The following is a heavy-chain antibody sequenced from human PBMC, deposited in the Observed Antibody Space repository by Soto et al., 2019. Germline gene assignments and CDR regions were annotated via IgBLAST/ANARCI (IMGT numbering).Heavy chain of an antibody. CDR3: ARGTDSSSWYGASYGMDV. V-gene: IGHV3-33*01. CDR1: GLTFGGYG. Sequence: GGSLRVSCGAAGLTFGGYGGHWVRQTIGKGLEWVAVIWYDRSNKYYADSVKGRFTISRDNSKNTLYLQMNSLRAEDTAVYYCARGTDSSSWYGASYGMDVWGQGTTVTVSS. J-gene: IGHJ6*02. D-gene: IGHD6-13*01. CDR2: IWYDRSNK.